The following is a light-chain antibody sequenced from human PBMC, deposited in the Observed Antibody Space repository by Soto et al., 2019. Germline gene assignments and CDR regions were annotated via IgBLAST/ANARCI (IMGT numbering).Light chain of an antibody. CDR2: EGI. Sequence: QAASVSGSPGQSITISCTGTSSDLGSYNLVSWYQQHPGKAPKLMIYEGIKRPSGVSNRFSASKSGNTASLTLSGLQAEDEADYYCCSYAGSSTFVFGGGTKLTVL. CDR1: SSDLGSYNL. V-gene: IGLV2-23*03. J-gene: IGLJ2*01. CDR3: CSYAGSSTFV.